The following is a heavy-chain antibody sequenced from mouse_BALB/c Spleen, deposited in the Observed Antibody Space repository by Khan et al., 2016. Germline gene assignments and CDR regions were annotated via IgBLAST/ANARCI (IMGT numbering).Heavy chain of an antibody. V-gene: IGHV5-6-5*01. D-gene: IGHD1-1*01. CDR1: GFTFSTYA. CDR2: ISSGGTT. Sequence: EVELVESGGGLVKPGGSLKLSCAASGFTFSTYAMSWVRQTPEKRLEWVASISSGGTTYYPDSLKGRFTISRDTARNILYVQRCGLRSEDTAMYYCARVVTTVVDYLYYWGQGTTLTCSS. CDR3: ARVVTTVVDYLYY. J-gene: IGHJ2*01.